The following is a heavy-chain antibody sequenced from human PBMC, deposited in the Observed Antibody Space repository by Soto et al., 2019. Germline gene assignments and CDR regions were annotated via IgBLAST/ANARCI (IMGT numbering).Heavy chain of an antibody. Sequence: GGSLRLSCAASGFTFSSYAMHWVRQAPGKGLEWVAVISYDGSNKYYADSVKGRFTISRDNSKNTLYLQMNSLRAEDTAVYYCARGNYDFWSYYYYFDYWGQGTLVTVSS. V-gene: IGHV3-30-3*01. CDR2: ISYDGSNK. J-gene: IGHJ4*02. CDR1: GFTFSSYA. CDR3: ARGNYDFWSYYYYFDY. D-gene: IGHD3-3*01.